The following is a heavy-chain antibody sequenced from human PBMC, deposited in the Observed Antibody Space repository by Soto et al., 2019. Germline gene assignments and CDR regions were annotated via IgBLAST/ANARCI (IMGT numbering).Heavy chain of an antibody. V-gene: IGHV3-48*01. CDR1: GFTFSSYS. D-gene: IGHD2-2*01. CDR2: ISSSRSTI. J-gene: IGHJ5*01. CDR3: ARDCPGSSTTCYGNEWFDS. Sequence: EVQLVESGGGLVQPGGSLRLSCAASGFTFSSYSMNWVRQAPGKGLEWVSYISSSRSTIYYADSVKGRFTTSRDKAKNSLYLQMNSLRAEDTAVYYCARDCPGSSTTCYGNEWFDSWGQGTLVTVSS.